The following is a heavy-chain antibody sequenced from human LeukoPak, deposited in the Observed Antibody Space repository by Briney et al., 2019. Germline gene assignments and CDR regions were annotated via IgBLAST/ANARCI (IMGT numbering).Heavy chain of an antibody. J-gene: IGHJ4*02. Sequence: PGGSLRLSCAASGFTFSSYGMHWVRQAPGKGLEWVAVISFDGSKKYYAESVQGRFTISRDNSKNTLYLQMNSLRAEDTAMYYCAKGSSAGRPYYFDYWGQGTLVTVSS. CDR3: AKGSSAGRPYYFDY. CDR2: ISFDGSKK. V-gene: IGHV3-33*06. CDR1: GFTFSSYG. D-gene: IGHD3-10*01.